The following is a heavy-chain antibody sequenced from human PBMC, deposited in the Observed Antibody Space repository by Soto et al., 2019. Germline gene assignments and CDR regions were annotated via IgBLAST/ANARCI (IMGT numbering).Heavy chain of an antibody. CDR2: IFYSGTT. J-gene: IGHJ4*02. CDR1: GGSVNSGSYY. V-gene: IGHV4-61*01. D-gene: IGHD3-22*01. CDR3: ARVSMPFYYNTSGQYYYDY. Sequence: PSETVSLTCAVSGGSVNSGSYYWSWKQKPPGMGLEWIGYIFYSGTTNYNPSIKSRVTMSLHTSKNQFSLKLTSVTAADTAVYYCARVSMPFYYNTSGQYYYDYWGQGTLVTVSS.